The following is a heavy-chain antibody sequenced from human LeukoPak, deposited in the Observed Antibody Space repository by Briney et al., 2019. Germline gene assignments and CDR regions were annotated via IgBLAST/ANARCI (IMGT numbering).Heavy chain of an antibody. Sequence: PGGSLRLSCAASGFTFSSYAMSWVRQAPGKGLEWVSAISGSGGSTYYADSVKGRFTISRDNSKNTLYLQMNSLRAEDTAVYYCAEVTMVRGYYFDYWGQGTLVTVSS. CDR3: AEVTMVRGYYFDY. J-gene: IGHJ4*02. V-gene: IGHV3-23*01. CDR1: GFTFSSYA. CDR2: ISGSGGST. D-gene: IGHD3-10*01.